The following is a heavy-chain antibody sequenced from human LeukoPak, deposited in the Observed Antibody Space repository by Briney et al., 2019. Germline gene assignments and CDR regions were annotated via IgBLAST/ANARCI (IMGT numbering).Heavy chain of an antibody. J-gene: IGHJ4*02. Sequence: SETLSLTCNVSGASISDYYWSWIRQSAGKGLEWIGRIYAAETDFNPSLKSRLTMSIDTPKNQFSLTLSSVTAADTAVYYCARGMRARPGVWGQGTLVTVSS. D-gene: IGHD2-8*01. CDR2: IYAAET. V-gene: IGHV4-4*07. CDR3: ARGMRARPGV. CDR1: GASISDYY.